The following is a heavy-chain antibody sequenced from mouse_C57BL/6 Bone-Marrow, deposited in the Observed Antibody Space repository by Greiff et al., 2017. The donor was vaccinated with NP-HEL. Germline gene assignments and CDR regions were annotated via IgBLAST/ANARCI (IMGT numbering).Heavy chain of an antibody. Sequence: QVQLQQPGAELVKPGASVKLSCKASGYTFTSYWMQWVNQRPGQGLEWIGEIDPSDSYTNYNQKFKGKATMTVDTSSSTAYMQLSSLTSEDSAVYYCASPRHYYAMDYWGQGTSVTVSS. V-gene: IGHV1-50*01. J-gene: IGHJ4*01. CDR3: ASPRHYYAMDY. CDR1: GYTFTSYW. CDR2: IDPSDSYT.